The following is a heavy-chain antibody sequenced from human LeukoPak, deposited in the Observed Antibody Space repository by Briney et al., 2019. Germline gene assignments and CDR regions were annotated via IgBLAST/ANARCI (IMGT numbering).Heavy chain of an antibody. CDR3: ARENDRYGRIDY. D-gene: IGHD5-18*01. Sequence: SETLSLTCTVSGASISSSSYYWGWIRQPPGKGLEWIGSVYYSGNTYYNPSLKSRVIISIDTSKNQFSLRLSSVTAADTAVYYCARENDRYGRIDYWGQGTQVTVSS. CDR2: VYYSGNT. J-gene: IGHJ4*02. V-gene: IGHV4-39*07. CDR1: GASISSSSYY.